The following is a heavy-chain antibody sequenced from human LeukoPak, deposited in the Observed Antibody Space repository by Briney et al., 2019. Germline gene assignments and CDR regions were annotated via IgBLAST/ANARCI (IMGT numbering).Heavy chain of an antibody. CDR1: GFTFSSYA. CDR2: ISGSGGST. V-gene: IGHV3-23*01. D-gene: IGHD2-21*02. J-gene: IGHJ4*02. CDR3: AKDRRHIVVVTASGGHGLFDY. Sequence: GGTLRLPCAASGFTFSSYAMSRVPPAPGKGLEGVSAISGSGGSTSYAFHVKGRFTISRDNSKNTLYLQMNSLRAEDTDVYYCAKDRRHIVVVTASGGHGLFDYWGQGTLVTVSS.